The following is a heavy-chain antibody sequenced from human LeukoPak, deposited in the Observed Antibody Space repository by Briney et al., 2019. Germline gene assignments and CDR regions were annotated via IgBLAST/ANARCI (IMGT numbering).Heavy chain of an antibody. Sequence: PSDTLSLTCAVSGYSISSNNWWAWVRQPPGKGLEWIGYIYYNGNTYYNPYNPSLTSRVTMSVDTSKNQFSLKLDSVTEIDTAMYYCARNQAVAANRGASDVWGQGTMSPSLQ. D-gene: IGHD6-19*01. J-gene: IGHJ3*01. CDR2: IYYNGNT. CDR1: GYSISSNNW. V-gene: IGHV4-28*01. CDR3: ARNQAVAANRGASDV.